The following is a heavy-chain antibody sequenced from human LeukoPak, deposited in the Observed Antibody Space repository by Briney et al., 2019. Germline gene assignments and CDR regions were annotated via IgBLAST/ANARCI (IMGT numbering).Heavy chain of an antibody. V-gene: IGHV5-51*01. CDR2: IYPGDSDT. J-gene: IGHJ5*02. CDR3: ARHDPKVWFDP. Sequence: GESLKISCKGSGYSFTSYWIGWGRQMPGEGLEGRGIIYPGDSDTRYSPSFQGQVTISADKSISTAYLQWSSLKASDTAMYYCARHDPKVWFDPWGQGTLVTVSS. CDR1: GYSFTSYW.